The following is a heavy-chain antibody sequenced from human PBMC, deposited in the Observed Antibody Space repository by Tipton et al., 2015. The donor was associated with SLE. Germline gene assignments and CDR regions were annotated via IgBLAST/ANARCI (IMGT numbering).Heavy chain of an antibody. CDR1: GYTFTSYG. D-gene: IGHD5-12*01. V-gene: IGHV1-18*01. CDR2: ISVYNGNT. J-gene: IGHJ4*02. CDR3: ARYSAYDSGGGGDY. Sequence: QSGPEVKKPGASVKVSCKASGYTFTSYGISWVRQAPGQGLEWIGWISVYNGNTNYAQKLQGRVTMTTDTSTNTAYMELRSLRSDDTAVYYCARYSAYDSGGGGDYWGQGTLVTVSS.